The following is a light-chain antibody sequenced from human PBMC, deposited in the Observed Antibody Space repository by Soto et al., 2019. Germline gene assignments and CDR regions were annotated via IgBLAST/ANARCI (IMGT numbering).Light chain of an antibody. CDR3: QQYGSSPPKT. J-gene: IGKJ1*01. V-gene: IGKV3-20*01. CDR1: QSVSSSY. CDR2: GAS. Sequence: ENWLAQSPGAPSLCPREKAPPSWKARQSVSSSYLAWYQQKPGQAPRLLIYGASSRATGIPDRFSGSGSGTDFTLTISRLEPEDFAVYYCQQYGSSPPKTFGQGTKVDIK.